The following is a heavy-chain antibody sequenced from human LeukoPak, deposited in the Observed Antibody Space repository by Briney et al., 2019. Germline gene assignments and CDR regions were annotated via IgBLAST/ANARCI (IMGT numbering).Heavy chain of an antibody. CDR1: GGSISSYY. CDR2: IYYSGST. CDR3: ARSLYCSSTSCYHGGFDT. Sequence: SETLSLTCTVSGGSISSYYWNWIRQPPGKGLEWIGYIYYSGSTNYNPSLKSRVTISVDTSRNQFSLKLSSVTAADTAVYYCARSLYCSSTSCYHGGFDTWGQGTLVTVSS. D-gene: IGHD2-2*01. V-gene: IGHV4-59*01. J-gene: IGHJ5*02.